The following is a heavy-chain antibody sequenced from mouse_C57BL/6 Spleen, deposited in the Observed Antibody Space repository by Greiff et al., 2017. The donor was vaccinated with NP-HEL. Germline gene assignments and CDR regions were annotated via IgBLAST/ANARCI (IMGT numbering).Heavy chain of an antibody. CDR3: ARSVLLQYAMDY. CDR1: GYAFSSSW. CDR2: IYPGDGDT. D-gene: IGHD1-1*01. Sequence: QVQLKQSGPELVKPGASVKISCKASGYAFSSSWMNWVKQRPGKGLEWIGRIYPGDGDTNYNGKFKGKATLTADKSSSTAYMQLSSLTSEDSAVYFCARSVLLQYAMDYWGQGTSVTVSS. J-gene: IGHJ4*01. V-gene: IGHV1-82*01.